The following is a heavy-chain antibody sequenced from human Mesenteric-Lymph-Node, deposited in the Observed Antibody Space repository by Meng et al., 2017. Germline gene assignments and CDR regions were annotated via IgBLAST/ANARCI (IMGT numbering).Heavy chain of an antibody. V-gene: IGHV4-39*07. CDR1: GGSITSTSSY. J-gene: IGHJ4*02. Sequence: QLQEGGPGLEKLTAPLSLTCTISGGSITSTSSYWGWSRQPPGKGLEWIGSIYYRGSTNYNPSHKSRISMYVDMSKNQFSLKVNSVTAADTAIYYCVISSHNWGQGTLVTVSS. CDR3: VISSHN. D-gene: IGHD3-3*02. CDR2: IYYRGST.